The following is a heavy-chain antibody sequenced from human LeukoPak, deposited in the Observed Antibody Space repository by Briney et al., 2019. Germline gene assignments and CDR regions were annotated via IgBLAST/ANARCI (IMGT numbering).Heavy chain of an antibody. J-gene: IGHJ6*02. D-gene: IGHD3-3*01. CDR2: T. CDR3: ARVFGNYQEAMDV. CDR1: GDSVITDDYF. Sequence: SETLSLTCIVSGDSVITDDYFWGWVRQPPGKAQEWLGSTYRIPPLKSRVTISVDTSRNQFSLRLSSVTAADTAVYFCARVFGNYQEAMDVWGQGTTVTVSS. V-gene: IGHV4-39*07.